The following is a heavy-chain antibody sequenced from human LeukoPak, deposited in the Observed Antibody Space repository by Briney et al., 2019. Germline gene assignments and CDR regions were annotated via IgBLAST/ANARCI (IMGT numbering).Heavy chain of an antibody. CDR3: ARLFRVVVPAANTHFDY. J-gene: IGHJ4*02. D-gene: IGHD2-2*01. CDR2: ISYDGSNK. V-gene: IGHV3-30*04. Sequence: GGSLRLSRAASGFTFSSYAMHWVRQAAGKGLEWVAVISYDGSNKYYADSVKGRFTISRDNSKNTLYLQMNSLRAEDTAVYYCARLFRVVVPAANTHFDYWGQGTLVTVSS. CDR1: GFTFSSYA.